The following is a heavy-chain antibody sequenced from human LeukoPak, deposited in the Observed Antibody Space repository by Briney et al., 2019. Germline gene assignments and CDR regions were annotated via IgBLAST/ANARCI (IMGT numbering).Heavy chain of an antibody. V-gene: IGHV3-7*01. CDR2: IKQDGSEK. CDR3: ARELGYSGYDWYFDY. J-gene: IGHJ4*02. CDR1: GFIFSSYW. Sequence: GGSPRLSCAASGFIFSSYWMSWVRQAPGKGLEWVANIKQDGSEKYYVDSVKGRFTISRDNAKNSLYLQMNSLRAEDTAVYYCARELGYSGYDWYFDYWGQGTVVTVSS. D-gene: IGHD5-12*01.